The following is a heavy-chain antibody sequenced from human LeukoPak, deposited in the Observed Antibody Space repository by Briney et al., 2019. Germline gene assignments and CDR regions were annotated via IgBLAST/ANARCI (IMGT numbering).Heavy chain of an antibody. CDR1: AASISNYY. V-gene: IGHV4-4*09. D-gene: IGHD3-22*01. J-gene: IGHJ4*02. CDR3: ASPRSGYRYTFDY. Sequence: SETQSLTCAVSAASISNYYWSWIRQAPGKGLEWLGYISTSGSTNYNPSLKSRVSISLDTSKNRFSLNLNFVAAADTAVYYCASPRSGYRYTFDYWGQGALVTVSS. CDR2: ISTSGST.